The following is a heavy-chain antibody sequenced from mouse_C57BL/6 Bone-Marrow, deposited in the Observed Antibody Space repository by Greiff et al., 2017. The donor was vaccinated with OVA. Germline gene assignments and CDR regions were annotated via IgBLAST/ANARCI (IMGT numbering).Heavy chain of an antibody. CDR1: GYTFTSYW. CDR2: IYPGNSDT. Sequence: VQLQQSGTVLARPGASVKMSCKTSGYTFTSYWMHWVKQRPGQGLEWIGAIYPGNSDTSYNQKFKGKAKLTAVTSASTAYMELSSLTNEDSAVYYCTNGYDLNYCDYWGQGTTLTVSS. D-gene: IGHD2-2*01. CDR3: TNGYDLNYCDY. V-gene: IGHV1-5*01. J-gene: IGHJ2*01.